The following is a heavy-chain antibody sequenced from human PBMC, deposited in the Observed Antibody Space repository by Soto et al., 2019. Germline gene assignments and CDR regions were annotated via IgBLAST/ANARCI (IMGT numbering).Heavy chain of an antibody. Sequence: EVELVESGGGVAQPGGSLRLSCAVSGFTFSHYWMHWVRQAPGGGLEWVSGINGDGRTTTYAESVKGRFTISRENAKNTMSLQMTSLRHADTAVYFCARAPHYGGNSGPEDSWGQGTLVTVSS. CDR3: ARAPHYGGNSGPEDS. V-gene: IGHV3-74*03. D-gene: IGHD2-21*02. J-gene: IGHJ4*02. CDR1: GFTFSHYW. CDR2: INGDGRTT.